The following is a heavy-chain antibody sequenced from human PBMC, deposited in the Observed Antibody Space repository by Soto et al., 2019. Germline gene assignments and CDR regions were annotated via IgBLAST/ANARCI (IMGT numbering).Heavy chain of an antibody. CDR3: VIGNGGALADPVDH. D-gene: IGHD6-19*01. V-gene: IGHV3-9*01. CDR2: ISWHSGDI. J-gene: IGHJ4*02. Sequence: EVQLVESGGGLVQPGRSLRLSCAVAGFTFDDYAMHWVRQAPGKGLEWVSGISWHSGDIGYADSVKGRVTISRDNARNSLSLQINTMRADDTALYPCVIGNGGALADPVDHWGQGTLVTVSS. CDR1: GFTFDDYA.